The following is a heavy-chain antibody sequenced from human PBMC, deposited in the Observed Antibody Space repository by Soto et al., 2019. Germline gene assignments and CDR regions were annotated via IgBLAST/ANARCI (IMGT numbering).Heavy chain of an antibody. Sequence: QVQLVQSGAEVKKPGASVKLSCKASAYTFTRYGISWVRQAPGQGLERMGGISAYNGNTNYAQQLQSRGTMTTDTATSTAYVELRSLRSDDTAVYYCASRKGVDYYYGMDFWGQGTTVTVSS. J-gene: IGHJ6*02. D-gene: IGHD2-15*01. V-gene: IGHV1-18*01. CDR3: ASRKGVDYYYGMDF. CDR2: ISAYNGNT. CDR1: AYTFTRYG.